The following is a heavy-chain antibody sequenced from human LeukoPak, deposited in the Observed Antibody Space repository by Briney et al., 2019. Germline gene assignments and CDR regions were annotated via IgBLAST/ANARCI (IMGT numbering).Heavy chain of an antibody. V-gene: IGHV1-46*01. CDR3: ARPRMVMGSSWPLFDY. CDR1: GYTFTGYY. CDR2: INPSGGST. D-gene: IGHD6-13*01. Sequence: ASVKVSCKASGYTFTGYYMHWVRQAPGQGLEWMGIINPSGGSTSYAQKFQGRVTMTRDTSTSTVYMELSSLRSEDTAVYYCARPRMVMGSSWPLFDYWGQGTLVTVSS. J-gene: IGHJ4*02.